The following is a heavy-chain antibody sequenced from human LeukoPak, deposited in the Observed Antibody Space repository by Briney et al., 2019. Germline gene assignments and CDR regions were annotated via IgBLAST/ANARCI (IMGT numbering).Heavy chain of an antibody. CDR1: GGSISSGDYY. Sequence: SETLSLTCTVSGGSISSGDYYWSWIRQPPGKGLEWIGYIYYSGSTNYNPSLKSRVTISVDTSKNQFSLKLSSVTAADTAVYYCARGIAAPLVYFDYWGQGTLVTVSS. D-gene: IGHD6-13*01. CDR2: IYYSGST. V-gene: IGHV4-30-4*01. CDR3: ARGIAAPLVYFDY. J-gene: IGHJ4*02.